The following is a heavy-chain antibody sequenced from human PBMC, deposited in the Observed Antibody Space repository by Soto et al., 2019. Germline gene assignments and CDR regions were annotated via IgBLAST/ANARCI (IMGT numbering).Heavy chain of an antibody. CDR2: IYWDDDK. CDR1: GFSLNTSEVG. J-gene: IGHJ5*02. D-gene: IGHD2-8*01. CDR3: AHRPVLKGFDP. Sequence: QITLKESGPALVKPTQTLTLTCTFSGFSLNTSEVGVGWIRQPPGKALEWLALIYWDDDKHYSPSLKSRLTITKDTSKHQVVLTMTNMDPVDAATYYCAHRPVLKGFDPWGQGTLVTVSS. V-gene: IGHV2-5*02.